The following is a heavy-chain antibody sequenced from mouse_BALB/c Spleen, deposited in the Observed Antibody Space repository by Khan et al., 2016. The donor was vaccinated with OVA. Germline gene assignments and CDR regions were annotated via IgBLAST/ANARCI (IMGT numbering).Heavy chain of an antibody. Sequence: EVELVESGGGLVQPGGSRKLSCAASGFTFSSFGMHWIRQAPEKGLEWVAYISSGSGTIYYADTVRGRFTISSDNPKNTLFLQMTSLRSEDTAMYYCARRGTTAGFAMDYRGQGTSVTVSS. CDR2: ISSGSGTI. J-gene: IGHJ4*01. CDR3: ARRGTTAGFAMDY. D-gene: IGHD1-2*01. CDR1: GFTFSSFG. V-gene: IGHV5-17*02.